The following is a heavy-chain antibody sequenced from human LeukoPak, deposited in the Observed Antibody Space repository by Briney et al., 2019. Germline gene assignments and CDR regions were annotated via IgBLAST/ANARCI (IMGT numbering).Heavy chain of an antibody. CDR1: GDSFSSNSAA. D-gene: IGHD1-1*01. CDR2: TYYRSKWYN. CDR3: ARESGWKGFDP. V-gene: IGHV6-1*01. J-gene: IGHJ5*02. Sequence: SQTLSLTCALSGDSFSSNSAAWDWLRQSPSRGLEWLGRTYYRSKWYNDYAVSVKSRITINPDTSKNQFSLQLNSVTPEDTAVYYCARESGWKGFDPWGQGTLVTVSS.